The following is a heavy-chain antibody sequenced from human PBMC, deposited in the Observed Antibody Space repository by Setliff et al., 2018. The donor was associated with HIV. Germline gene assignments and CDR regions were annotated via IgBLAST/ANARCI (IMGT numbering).Heavy chain of an antibody. D-gene: IGHD1-26*01. CDR3: AIRSRLGGSSNYFDS. V-gene: IGHV4-39*07. Sequence: KASETLSLTCTVSGGSIRSTSYYWGWIRQPPGKGLEWIGSIYYSGSTYYNPSLKSRVTISVDLSKKQISLKRSSVTAADTAIYYCAIRSRLGGSSNYFDSWGQGALVTVSS. CDR1: GGSIRSTSYY. CDR2: IYYSGST. J-gene: IGHJ4*02.